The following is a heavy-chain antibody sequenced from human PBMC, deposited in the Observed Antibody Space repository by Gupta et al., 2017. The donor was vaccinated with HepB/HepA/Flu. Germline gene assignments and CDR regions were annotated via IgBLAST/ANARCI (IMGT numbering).Heavy chain of an antibody. CDR1: GYSFTGYW. CDR2: IYPGDSDI. J-gene: IGHJ5*02. V-gene: IGHV5-51*01. CDR3: TRFRDFDQKWFDP. Sequence: EVQLVQSGAEVKKAGESLTISCEGSGYSFTGYWIAWVRQMPGRGLEWMGIIYPGDSDIRYSPSFQGLVTISADKSINTAFLQWNSLKASDTAIYYCTRFRDFDQKWFDPWGQGTQVTVSS.